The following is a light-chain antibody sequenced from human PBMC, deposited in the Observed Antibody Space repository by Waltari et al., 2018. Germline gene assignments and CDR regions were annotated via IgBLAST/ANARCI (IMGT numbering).Light chain of an antibody. J-gene: IGLJ2*01. CDR2: EVS. CDR3: CSYAGSSTLV. V-gene: IGLV2-23*02. CDR1: SSDVGSYNL. Sequence: QSALTQPASVSGSPGQSITVSCTGTSSDVGSYNLVSWYQQYPGKAPKLMIYEVSKRPSWFSNRFSGSKSGNTASLTISGLQAEDEAEYYCCSYAGSSTLVFGGGTKLTVL.